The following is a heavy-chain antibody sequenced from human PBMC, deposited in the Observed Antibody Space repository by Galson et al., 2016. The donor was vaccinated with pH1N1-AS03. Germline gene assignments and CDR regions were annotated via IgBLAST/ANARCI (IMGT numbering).Heavy chain of an antibody. J-gene: IGHJ6*02. Sequence: SLRLSCAASGFSFRSYAMTWVRQAPGKGLEWVSGLSGSGEITNYADSVKDRFTISRDNSKNTLYLQMNSLRAEDTAIYYCAKDGYSSGWWDYYLGMDVWGQGTTVTVS. V-gene: IGHV3-23*01. CDR2: LSGSGEIT. CDR1: GFSFRSYA. D-gene: IGHD6-19*01. CDR3: AKDGYSSGWWDYYLGMDV.